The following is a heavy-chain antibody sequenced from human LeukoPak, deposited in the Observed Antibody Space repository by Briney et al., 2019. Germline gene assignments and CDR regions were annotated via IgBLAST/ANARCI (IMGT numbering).Heavy chain of an antibody. J-gene: IGHJ5*02. CDR3: ARGTYSSSLGWFDP. Sequence: ASVKLSCKASGYTFTSYAMHWVRQAPGQRLEWMGWINAGNGNTKYSRKFQGSVTITRDTSASTAYMELSSLRSEDTAVYYSARGTYSSSLGWFDPWGQGTLVTVSS. CDR2: INAGNGNT. D-gene: IGHD6-13*01. V-gene: IGHV1-3*01. CDR1: GYTFTSYA.